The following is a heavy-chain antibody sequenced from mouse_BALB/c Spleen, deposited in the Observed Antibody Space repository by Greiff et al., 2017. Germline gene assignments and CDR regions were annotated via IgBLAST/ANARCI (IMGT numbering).Heavy chain of an antibody. J-gene: IGHJ2*01. CDR1: GYTFTDYN. V-gene: IGHV1S29*02. CDR2: IDPENGDT. CDR3: NAGDYYGYVENY. D-gene: IGHD1-2*01. Sequence: EVQLQQSGPELVKPGASVKISCKASGYTFTDYNMHWVKQSHGKSLEWIGWIDPENGDTEYAPKFQGKATMTADTSSNTAYLQLSSLTSEDTAVYYCNAGDYYGYVENYWGQGTTLTVSS.